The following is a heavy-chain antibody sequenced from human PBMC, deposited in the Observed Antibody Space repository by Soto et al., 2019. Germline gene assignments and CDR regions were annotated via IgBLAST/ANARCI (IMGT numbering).Heavy chain of an antibody. Sequence: EAQLVESGGGLVQPGRSLKLSCAASGFTFSASGIHWVRQASGKGLEWVAHIKDKPNKYATEYAASVKGRFTISRDDSMSMAFLQMNNLKTEDTAVYFCTRQSARWEDWFDPWGQGTLVTVSS. V-gene: IGHV3-73*02. CDR3: TRQSARWEDWFDP. CDR2: IKDKPNKYAT. J-gene: IGHJ5*02. CDR1: GFTFSASG. D-gene: IGHD1-26*01.